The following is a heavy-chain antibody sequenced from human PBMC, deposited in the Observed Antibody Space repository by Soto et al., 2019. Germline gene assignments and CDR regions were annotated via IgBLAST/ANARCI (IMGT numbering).Heavy chain of an antibody. Sequence: GGSLRLSCAASGFTFSSYDMHWVRQATGKGLEWVSAIGTAGDTYYPGSVKGRFTISRENAKNSLYLQMNSLRAGDTAVYYCARDRVGYSSSSGDYYYGMDVWGQGTTVTVSS. CDR2: IGTAGDT. V-gene: IGHV3-13*01. CDR1: GFTFSSYD. J-gene: IGHJ6*02. D-gene: IGHD6-13*01. CDR3: ARDRVGYSSSSGDYYYGMDV.